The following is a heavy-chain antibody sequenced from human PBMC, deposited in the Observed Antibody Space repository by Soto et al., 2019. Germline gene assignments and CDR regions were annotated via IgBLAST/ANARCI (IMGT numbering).Heavy chain of an antibody. CDR1: GVSLSNPNW. V-gene: IGHV4-4*02. D-gene: IGHD3-9*01. Sequence: QVQLQESGPGLVKPSGTLSLTCAVSGVSLSNPNWWAWVRQAPGKGLEWIGEIDHSGSTNYNPSLHXXDXTXXDSSKNQFSLKLSSVAAADTAVYYCARGIFYAFDIWGQGTMVTVSS. CDR2: IDHSGST. J-gene: IGHJ3*02. CDR3: ARGIFYAFDI.